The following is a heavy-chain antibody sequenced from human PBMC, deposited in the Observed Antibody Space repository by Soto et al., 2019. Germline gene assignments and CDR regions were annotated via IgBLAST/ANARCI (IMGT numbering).Heavy chain of an antibody. J-gene: IGHJ5*02. V-gene: IGHV3-30*18. Sequence: GGSLRLSCAASGFTFSSYGMHWVRQAPGKGLEWVAVISYDGSNKYYADSVKGRFTISRDNSKNTLYLQMNSLRAEDTAVYYCAKDHPYYYDSTVDPWGQGTLVTVSS. D-gene: IGHD3-22*01. CDR3: AKDHPYYYDSTVDP. CDR1: GFTFSSYG. CDR2: ISYDGSNK.